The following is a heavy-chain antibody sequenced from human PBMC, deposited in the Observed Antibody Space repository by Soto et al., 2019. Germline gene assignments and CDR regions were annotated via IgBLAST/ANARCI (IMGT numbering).Heavy chain of an antibody. CDR1: GGSVTSKNW. D-gene: IGHD1-7*01. CDR2: IYRTGST. Sequence: PSETLSLTCAVSGGSVTSKNWWTCVRQPPGQGLEWIGEIYRTGSTNYNPSLKSRVTISLDKSENQFSLKVTSLTAADTAVYYCASRDPGTSVDYWGQGTLVTVSS. V-gene: IGHV4-4*02. CDR3: ASRDPGTSVDY. J-gene: IGHJ4*02.